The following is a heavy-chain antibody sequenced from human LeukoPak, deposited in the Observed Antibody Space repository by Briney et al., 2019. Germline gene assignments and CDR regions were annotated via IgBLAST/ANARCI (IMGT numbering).Heavy chain of an antibody. D-gene: IGHD2-2*01. J-gene: IGHJ3*02. CDR2: ISSSSSYI. V-gene: IGHV3-21*01. Sequence: GGSLRLSCAASGFTFSSYRMNWVRQAPGKGLEWVSSISSSSSYIYYADSVKGRFTISRDNAKNSLYLQMNSLRAEDTAVYYCARISRSTSPIGAFDIWGQGTMVTVSS. CDR3: ARISRSTSPIGAFDI. CDR1: GFTFSSYR.